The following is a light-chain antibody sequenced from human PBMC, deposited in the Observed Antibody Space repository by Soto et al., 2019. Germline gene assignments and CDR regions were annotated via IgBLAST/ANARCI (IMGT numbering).Light chain of an antibody. CDR2: AAS. CDR1: QNINSW. V-gene: IGKV1-39*01. Sequence: DIQMTQSPSTLSGSVGDIVTITFRASQNINSWLAWYQQKPGKAPKLLIYAASSLQSGVPSRFSGSGYGTDFTLTITSLQSEDFAIYYCQQSYSSPRTFGQGTKVDIK. J-gene: IGKJ1*01. CDR3: QQSYSSPRT.